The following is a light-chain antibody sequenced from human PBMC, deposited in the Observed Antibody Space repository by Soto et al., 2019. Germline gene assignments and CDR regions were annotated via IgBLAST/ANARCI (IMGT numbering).Light chain of an antibody. V-gene: IGLV2-14*01. J-gene: IGLJ1*01. CDR1: SSDVGAYNY. CDR2: EVS. CDR3: SSYTSSSTLYV. Sequence: QSVLTQPASVSGSPGQSITISCTGASSDVGAYNYVSWYQQHPGKAPKLMIFEVSHRPSGVSTRFSGSKSGNTASLTISGLQAEDEADYYCSSYTSSSTLYVFGTGTKVTV.